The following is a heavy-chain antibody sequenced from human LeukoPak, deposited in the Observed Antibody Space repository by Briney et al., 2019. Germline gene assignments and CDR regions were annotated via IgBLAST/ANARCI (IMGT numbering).Heavy chain of an antibody. Sequence: SETLSLTCTVSGGSVSSGTYYWSWIRQHPGKGLEGIGFIYYSGSTFYNPSLKSRVTISVDTSKNQFSLKLSSVTAADTAVYYCARVTAVVTQPVDYWGQGTLVTVSS. J-gene: IGHJ4*02. D-gene: IGHD4-23*01. V-gene: IGHV4-31*03. CDR3: ARVTAVVTQPVDY. CDR1: GGSVSSGTYY. CDR2: IYYSGST.